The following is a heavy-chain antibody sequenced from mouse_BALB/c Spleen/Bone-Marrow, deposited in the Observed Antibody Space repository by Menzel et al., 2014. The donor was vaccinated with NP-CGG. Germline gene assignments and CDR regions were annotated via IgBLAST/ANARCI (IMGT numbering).Heavy chain of an antibody. CDR2: IDPSDSYT. Sequence: VQLQQSGAELVKPGASVKLSCKASGYTFTSYWMHWVKQRPGQGLEWIGEIDPSDSYTNYNQKFKGKATLTVDKSSSTAYMQLSSLTSKDSAVYYCALIYYGNYDYAMDYWGQGTSVTVSS. D-gene: IGHD2-1*01. CDR3: ALIYYGNYDYAMDY. J-gene: IGHJ4*01. CDR1: GYTFTSYW. V-gene: IGHV1-69*02.